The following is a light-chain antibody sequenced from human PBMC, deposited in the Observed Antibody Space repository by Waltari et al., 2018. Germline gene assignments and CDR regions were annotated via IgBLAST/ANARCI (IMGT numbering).Light chain of an antibody. CDR3: QQYGSSLRT. V-gene: IGKV3-20*01. J-gene: IGKJ1*01. Sequence: IVLPQSPATLSLSPGQPATPSCRASQAVTADYLAWYQQKPGQAPRLLIYRASSRATGIPDRFSGSGSGTDFTLTISRLEPEDFAVYYCQQYGSSLRTFGQGTKVEI. CDR1: QAVTADY. CDR2: RAS.